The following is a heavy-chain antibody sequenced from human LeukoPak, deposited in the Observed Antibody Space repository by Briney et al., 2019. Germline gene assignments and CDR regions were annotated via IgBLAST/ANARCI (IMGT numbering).Heavy chain of an antibody. V-gene: IGHV3-21*01. D-gene: IGHD3-3*01. CDR2: ISSSSSYI. CDR1: GFTVSSNY. J-gene: IGHJ4*02. Sequence: GSLRLSCAASGFTVSSNYMSWVRQAPGKGLEWVSSISSSSSYIYYADSVKGRFTISRDNAKNSLYLQMNSLRAEDTAVYYCARDQVNYDFWSGYQYYFDYWGQGTLVTVSS. CDR3: ARDQVNYDFWSGYQYYFDY.